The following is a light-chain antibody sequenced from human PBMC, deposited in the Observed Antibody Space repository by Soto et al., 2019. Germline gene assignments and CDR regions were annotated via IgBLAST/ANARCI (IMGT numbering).Light chain of an antibody. CDR3: QQYYSYPRT. V-gene: IGKV1-5*02. CDR2: DAS. Sequence: DIQMTQSPSSLSASVGDRVTIICRASQSVSTRLAWYQQKPGKAPKVLIYDASSWAGGVPSRFTGSGSGTEFALTSNRLQPDDFATYYCQQYYSYPRTFGQGTKVEIK. J-gene: IGKJ1*01. CDR1: QSVSTR.